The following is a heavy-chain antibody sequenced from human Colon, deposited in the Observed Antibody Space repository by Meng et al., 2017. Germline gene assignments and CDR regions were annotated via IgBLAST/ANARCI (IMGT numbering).Heavy chain of an antibody. CDR3: ARDHMGSLDY. J-gene: IGHJ4*02. CDR1: GGSVSRSGYQ. CDR2: AST. D-gene: IGHD1-26*01. V-gene: IGHV4-61*08. Sequence: QVQLQASGPRLVRLSETLSLICTVSGGSVSRSGYQWGWIRQPPGKGLEWIGYASTNYNPSLKSRVTISLDTSRNQFSLSLSSVTAADTAVYYCARDHMGSLDYWGQGILVTVSS.